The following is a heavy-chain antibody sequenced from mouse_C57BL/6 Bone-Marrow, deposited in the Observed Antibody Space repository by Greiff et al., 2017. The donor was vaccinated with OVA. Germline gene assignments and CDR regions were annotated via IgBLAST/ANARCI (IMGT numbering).Heavy chain of an antibody. CDR2: ISNGGGST. CDR1: GFTFSDFY. CDR3: ARLDAMDY. V-gene: IGHV5-12*01. Sequence: EVHLVESGGGLVQPGGSLKLSSAASGFTFSDFYMYWIRQTPEKRLEWVAYISNGGGSTYYPDTVKGRFTISRDNAKNTLYLQMSRLKSEDTAMYYCARLDAMDYWGQGTSVTVSS. J-gene: IGHJ4*01.